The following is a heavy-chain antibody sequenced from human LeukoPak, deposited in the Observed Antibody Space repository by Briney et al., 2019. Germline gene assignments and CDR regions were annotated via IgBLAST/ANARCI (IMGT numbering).Heavy chain of an antibody. V-gene: IGHV3-9*01. CDR3: AKDISSRFDFWSGYSSYHYYGLDV. Sequence: GESLRLSCAASGFIFDHYAMHWVRQAPGKGLEWVSGIRWNSGDIGYADSVKGRFTISRDNAKTSLYLQMNSLRAEDTAMYYCAKDISSRFDFWSGYSSYHYYGLDVVGQGTTVIVSS. J-gene: IGHJ6*02. CDR1: GFIFDHYA. CDR2: IRWNSGDI. D-gene: IGHD3-3*01.